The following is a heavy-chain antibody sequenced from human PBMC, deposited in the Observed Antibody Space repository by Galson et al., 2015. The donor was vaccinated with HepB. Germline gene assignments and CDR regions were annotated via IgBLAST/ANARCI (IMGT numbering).Heavy chain of an antibody. Sequence: LRLSCAASGFTFSSYGMHWVRQAPGKGLEWVAVISYDGSNKYYADSVKGRFTISRDNSKNTLYLQMNSLRAEDTAVYYCAKDRRRRSMDVWGQGTTVTVSS. CDR2: ISYDGSNK. CDR3: AKDRRRRSMDV. V-gene: IGHV3-30*18. CDR1: GFTFSSYG. J-gene: IGHJ6*02.